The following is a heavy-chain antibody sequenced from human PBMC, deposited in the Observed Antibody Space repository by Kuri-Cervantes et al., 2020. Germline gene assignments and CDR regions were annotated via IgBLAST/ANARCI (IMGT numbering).Heavy chain of an antibody. CDR1: GYTFTGYY. CDR2: INPNSGGT. Sequence: ASVKVSCKASGYTFTGYYMHWVRQAPGQGLEWMGWINPNSGGTNYAQKFQGRVTMTRDTSISTAYMELSRLRSDDTAVYYCARESTMVRGVIIKVLGWFDPWGQGTLVTVSS. CDR3: ARESTMVRGVIIKVLGWFDP. D-gene: IGHD3-10*01. J-gene: IGHJ5*02. V-gene: IGHV1-2*02.